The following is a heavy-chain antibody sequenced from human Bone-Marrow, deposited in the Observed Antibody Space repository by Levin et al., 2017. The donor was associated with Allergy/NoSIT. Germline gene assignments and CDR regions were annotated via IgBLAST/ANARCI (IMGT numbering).Heavy chain of an antibody. D-gene: IGHD5-24*01. CDR3: TRDDSELVGEMSTSDYFDY. CDR2: IRGKLNNYAT. Sequence: GGSLRLSCAASGFIFSGSAIHWVRQAPGKGLEWVGRIRGKLNNYATAYTASVKGRFTLSRDDSKSTTYLQMNSLKSEDTAVYYCTRDDSELVGEMSTSDYFDYWGQGTLVTVSS. J-gene: IGHJ4*02. V-gene: IGHV3-73*01. CDR1: GFIFSGSA.